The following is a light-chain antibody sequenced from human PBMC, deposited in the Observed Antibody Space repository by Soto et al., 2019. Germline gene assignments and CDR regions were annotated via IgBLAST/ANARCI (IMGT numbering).Light chain of an antibody. CDR2: DVS. J-gene: IGLJ1*01. Sequence: QSVLTQPASVSGSPGQSITISCTGTSSDVSGYNYVSWYQQHPGKAPKLMIYDVSNRPSGVSNRFSGSKSGNTASLTISGLQAEDEADYYCSSYTSSSTYVFGTGTKVNVL. V-gene: IGLV2-14*01. CDR3: SSYTSSSTYV. CDR1: SSDVSGYNY.